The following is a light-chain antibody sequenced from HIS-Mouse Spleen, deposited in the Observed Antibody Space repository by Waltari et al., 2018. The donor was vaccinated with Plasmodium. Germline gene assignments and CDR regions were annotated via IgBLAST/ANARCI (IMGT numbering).Light chain of an antibody. Sequence: DIVMTQSPDSLAVSLGERATINCKSSQSVLYSSNNKNYLAWYQQKPGQPPKLLIYWASTLESGIPDRFSGSGSGTDFTLTISRLQAEDVAVYYCQQYYSTPWTFGQGTKVEIK. CDR3: QQYYSTPWT. V-gene: IGKV4-1*01. CDR1: QSVLYSSNNKNY. CDR2: WAS. J-gene: IGKJ1*01.